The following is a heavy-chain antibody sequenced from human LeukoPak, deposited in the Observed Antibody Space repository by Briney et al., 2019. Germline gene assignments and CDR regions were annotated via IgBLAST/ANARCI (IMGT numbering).Heavy chain of an antibody. CDR2: IYYSGST. CDR1: GGPISSGGYY. Sequence: SETLSLTCTVSGGPISSGGYYWSWIRQHPGKGLEWIGYIYYSGSTYYNPSLKSRVTISVDTSKNQFSLKLSSVTAADTAVYYCASQISSSWYDYWGQGTLVTVSS. D-gene: IGHD6-13*01. CDR3: ASQISSSWYDY. V-gene: IGHV4-31*03. J-gene: IGHJ4*02.